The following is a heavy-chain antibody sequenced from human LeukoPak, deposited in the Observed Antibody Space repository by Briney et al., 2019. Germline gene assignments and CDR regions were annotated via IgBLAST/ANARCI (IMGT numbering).Heavy chain of an antibody. D-gene: IGHD3-16*01. CDR3: ARGIDA. Sequence: GGSLRLSCAASGFTFDDYAMHWVRQAPGKGLEWVSLISWDGGSTYYADSVKGRFTISRDNSKNSLYLQMNSLRAEDTAVYYCARGIDAWGQGTLVTVSS. CDR2: ISWDGGST. J-gene: IGHJ5*02. CDR1: GFTFDDYA. V-gene: IGHV3-43D*03.